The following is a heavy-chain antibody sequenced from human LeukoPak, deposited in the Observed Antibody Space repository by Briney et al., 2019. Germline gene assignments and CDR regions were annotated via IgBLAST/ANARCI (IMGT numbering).Heavy chain of an antibody. CDR3: ARARGVGAVSYFDY. Sequence: ASVKVSCKASGYTFTSYAMHWVRQAPGQRLEWMGWINAGNGNTKYSQKFQGRVTITRDTSASTAYMELSSLRSEDTAVYYCARARGVGAVSYFDYWGQGTLVTVSS. J-gene: IGHJ4*02. CDR2: INAGNGNT. CDR1: GYTFTSYA. V-gene: IGHV1-3*01. D-gene: IGHD1-26*01.